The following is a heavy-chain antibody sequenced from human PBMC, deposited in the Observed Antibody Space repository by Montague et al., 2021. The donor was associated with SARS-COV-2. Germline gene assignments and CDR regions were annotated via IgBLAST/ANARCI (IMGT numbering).Heavy chain of an antibody. J-gene: IGHJ4*02. CDR3: ARGRQPFNMIVVVMTGGEYYFAY. Sequence: SETLSLTCAVYGGSFTDYYWRWVRQHPGKGLEWIGEINHRGTSNYNTSLKSRVSISVETSKNQFSLYLGSVTAADTAVYYCARGRQPFNMIVVVMTGGEYYFAYWAQGTLVTVSS. V-gene: IGHV4-34*01. CDR1: GGSFTDYY. D-gene: IGHD3-22*01. CDR2: INHRGTS.